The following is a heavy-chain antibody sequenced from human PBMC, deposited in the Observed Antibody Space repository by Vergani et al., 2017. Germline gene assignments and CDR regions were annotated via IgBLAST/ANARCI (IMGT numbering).Heavy chain of an antibody. V-gene: IGHV4-59*13. J-gene: IGHJ6*02. CDR3: SRVMYRDEASTSYRLEGMDI. CDR1: GGSFTTYY. D-gene: IGHD3-16*02. Sequence: QVQLEESGPGLVKPSETLSLTCTVSGGSFTTYYWTWIRQSPGTGLEWIGYIYSTVSTNNNPSLNGRVTMSVDTSKNQFSLKLRSVTAADTAVYFCSRVMYRDEASTSYRLEGMDIWGQGTTVTISS. CDR2: IYSTVST.